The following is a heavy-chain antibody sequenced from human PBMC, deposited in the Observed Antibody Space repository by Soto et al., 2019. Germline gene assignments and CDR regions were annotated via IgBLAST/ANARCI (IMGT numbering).Heavy chain of an antibody. D-gene: IGHD6-19*01. CDR1: GFTFSNYW. Sequence: EVHLVESGGGLVQPGGSLRLSCVASGFTFSNYWMHWVRQAPGTGLACVSRLNKDGSDRNYADSVKGRFTIFRDNAKSTLFLHMNSLRVEDSGIYYSLLRPYQWPAMDLSGQGTPVTVS. CDR3: LLRPYQWPAMDL. V-gene: IGHV3-74*01. CDR2: LNKDGSDR. J-gene: IGHJ6*02.